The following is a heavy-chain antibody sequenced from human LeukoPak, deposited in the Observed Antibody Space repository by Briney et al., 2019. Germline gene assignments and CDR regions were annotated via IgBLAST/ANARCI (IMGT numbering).Heavy chain of an antibody. Sequence: GGSLRLSCAASGFTFSSYAMHWVRQAPGKGLEWVAVISYDGSNKYYADSVKGRFTISRDNSKNTLYLQMNSLRAEDTAVYYCARDRGRGVTTAYGLYYYYGMDVWGQGTTVTVSS. D-gene: IGHD4-17*01. CDR1: GFTFSSYA. CDR3: ARDRGRGVTTAYGLYYYYGMDV. V-gene: IGHV3-30-3*01. CDR2: ISYDGSNK. J-gene: IGHJ6*02.